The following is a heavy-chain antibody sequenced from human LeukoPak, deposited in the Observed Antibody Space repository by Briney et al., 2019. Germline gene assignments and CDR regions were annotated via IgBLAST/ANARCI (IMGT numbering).Heavy chain of an antibody. CDR2: IYTSGST. D-gene: IGHD3-22*01. J-gene: IGHJ3*02. CDR3: ARGRGGYYYLGAFDI. Sequence: SSETLSLTCTVSGGSISSGSYYWSWIRQPAGKGLEWIGRIYTSGSTNYNPSLKSRVTMSVDTSKNQFSLKLSSVTAADTAVYYCARGRGGYYYLGAFDIWGQGTMVTVSS. V-gene: IGHV4-61*02. CDR1: GGSISSGSYY.